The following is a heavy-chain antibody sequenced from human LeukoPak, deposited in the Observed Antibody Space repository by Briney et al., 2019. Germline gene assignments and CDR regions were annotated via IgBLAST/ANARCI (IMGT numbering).Heavy chain of an antibody. V-gene: IGHV3-74*01. CDR1: TFAFRNYW. Sequence: GGSLRLSCVASTFAFRNYWMYWVRQGPGKGLVWLSRINPDGSTTTYADSVKGRFTISRDNAKNSLYLQMNSLRAEDTAVYYCAREGPGGYSYGGGYFDYWGQGTLVTVSS. CDR3: AREGPGGYSYGGGYFDY. J-gene: IGHJ4*02. D-gene: IGHD5-18*01. CDR2: INPDGSTT.